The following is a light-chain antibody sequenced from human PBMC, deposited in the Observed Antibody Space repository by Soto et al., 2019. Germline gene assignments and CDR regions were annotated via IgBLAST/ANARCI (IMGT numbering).Light chain of an antibody. J-gene: IGKJ1*01. V-gene: IGKV3-15*01. CDR2: GAS. CDR3: QQYNNWPRT. CDR1: RSVSRN. Sequence: MSQSPSTLSVSAGERATLSCTASRSVSRNLAWYQQKPGQAPRLLIYGASTRATGIPARFSGSGSGTEFTLTISSLQSEDFAVYYCQQYNNWPRTFGQGTKVDI.